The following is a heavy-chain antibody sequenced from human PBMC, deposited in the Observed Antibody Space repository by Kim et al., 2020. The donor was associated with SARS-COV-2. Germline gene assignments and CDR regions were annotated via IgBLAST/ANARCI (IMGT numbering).Heavy chain of an antibody. V-gene: IGHV4-4*02. CDR1: GASISSSKW. D-gene: IGHD2-21*02. Sequence: SETLSLTCAVSGASISSSKWWTWVRQPPGKGLEWIGEIHHTGSTNSNPSLKSRVTISVDNSKNQFSLRLSSVTAADTGVYYCARGCGGDCQPSFDYWGQGTVVTVSS. CDR3: ARGCGGDCQPSFDY. J-gene: IGHJ4*02. CDR2: IHHTGST.